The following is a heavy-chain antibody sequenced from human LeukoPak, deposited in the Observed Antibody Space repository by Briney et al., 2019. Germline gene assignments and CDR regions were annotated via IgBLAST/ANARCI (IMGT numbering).Heavy chain of an antibody. Sequence: SETLSLTCTVSGGSISSSSYYWGWIRQPPGKGLEWIGSIYYSGRTYYNPSLKTRVTVSLDTSKNQFSLNLSSVTAADTAVYYCARGLSIRGFGELLGGRKRKYNWFDPWGQGTLVTVSS. CDR2: IYYSGRT. V-gene: IGHV4-39*07. CDR1: GGSISSSSYY. D-gene: IGHD3-10*01. J-gene: IGHJ5*02. CDR3: ARGLSIRGFGELLGGRKRKYNWFDP.